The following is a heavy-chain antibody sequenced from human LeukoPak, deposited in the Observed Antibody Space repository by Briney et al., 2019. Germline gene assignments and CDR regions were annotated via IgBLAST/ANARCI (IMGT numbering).Heavy chain of an antibody. CDR2: IESTSTGI. J-gene: IGHJ4*02. D-gene: IGHD6-19*01. Sequence: GGSLRLSCEASGFTFTNYGMNWVRQAPGKGLEWIANIESTSTGINYADSVKGRFTISRDNAKETLYLQMGSLRAEDTAVYYCARDRSSGWGGDFDYWGQGTLVTVSS. V-gene: IGHV3-48*01. CDR1: GFTFTNYG. CDR3: ARDRSSGWGGDFDY.